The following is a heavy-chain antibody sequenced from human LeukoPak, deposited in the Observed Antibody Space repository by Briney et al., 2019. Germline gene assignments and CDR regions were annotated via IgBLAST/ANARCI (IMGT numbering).Heavy chain of an antibody. V-gene: IGHV3-7*01. Sequence: GGSLRLSCAASGFTFSSYWMNWVRQAPGKGLEWVANIKQDGSEKYYVDSVKGRFTISRDNAKNSLYLQMNSLRAEDTAVYYCARDGRSYSSSWYFWFDPWGQGTLVTVSS. D-gene: IGHD6-13*01. CDR2: IKQDGSEK. CDR1: GFTFSSYW. J-gene: IGHJ5*02. CDR3: ARDGRSYSSSWYFWFDP.